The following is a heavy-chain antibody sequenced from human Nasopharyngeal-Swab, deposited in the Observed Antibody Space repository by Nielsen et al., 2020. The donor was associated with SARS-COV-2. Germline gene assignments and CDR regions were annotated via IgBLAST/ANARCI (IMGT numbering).Heavy chain of an antibody. CDR1: GCSISSSSYY. CDR2: IYYSGST. CDR3: ERRGVVVRGGYYFDY. V-gene: IGHV4-39*01. Sequence: SETLSLTCTVSGCSISSSSYYWGWIRQPPGQGLEWIGSIYYSGSTYYNPSLKSRVTISVDTYKNQFSLKLSSVTGADTAVYFGERRGVVVRGGYYFDYWGQGTLVTVSS. J-gene: IGHJ4*02. D-gene: IGHD2-15*01.